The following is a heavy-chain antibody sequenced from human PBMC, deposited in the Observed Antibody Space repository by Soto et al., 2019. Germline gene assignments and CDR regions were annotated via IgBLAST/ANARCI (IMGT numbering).Heavy chain of an antibody. J-gene: IGHJ6*02. Sequence: GGSLRLSCAASGFTFRSYAMSWVRQAPGKGLEWVSAISGSGGSTYYADSVKGRFTISRDNSKNTLYLQMNSLRAEDTAVYYCARHARHYDILTGYYNEYYYYGMDVWGQGTTVTVSS. CDR3: ARHARHYDILTGYYNEYYYYGMDV. D-gene: IGHD3-9*01. V-gene: IGHV3-23*01. CDR1: GFTFRSYA. CDR2: ISGSGGST.